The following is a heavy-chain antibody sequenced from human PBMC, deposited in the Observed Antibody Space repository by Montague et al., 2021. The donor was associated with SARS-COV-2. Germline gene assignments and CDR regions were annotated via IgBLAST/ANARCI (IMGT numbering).Heavy chain of an antibody. Sequence: SETRSLTCGVYGGSFSGYYWNWIRQPPGKGLEWIGEINHFGSTNYNPSLKSRVTISVDTSKNQFSLNLSSVTAADTALYFCARGPYDYVWGSYRLFFDYWGQGTLVTVSS. CDR1: GGSFSGYY. CDR3: ARGPYDYVWGSYRLFFDY. D-gene: IGHD3-16*02. V-gene: IGHV4-34*01. CDR2: INHFGST. J-gene: IGHJ4*02.